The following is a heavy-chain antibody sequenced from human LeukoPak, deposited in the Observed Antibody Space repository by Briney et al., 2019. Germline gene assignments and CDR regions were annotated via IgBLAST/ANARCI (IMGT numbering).Heavy chain of an antibody. CDR1: GFTFSDYY. D-gene: IGHD6-13*01. J-gene: IGHJ5*02. Sequence: GGSLRLSYAASGFTFSDYYMSWIRQAPGKGLEWVSYISSSGSTIYYADSVKGRFTISRDNAKNSLYLQMNSLRAEDTAVYYCARSIAAAAIWFDPWGQGTLVTVSS. CDR2: ISSSGSTI. CDR3: ARSIAAAAIWFDP. V-gene: IGHV3-11*04.